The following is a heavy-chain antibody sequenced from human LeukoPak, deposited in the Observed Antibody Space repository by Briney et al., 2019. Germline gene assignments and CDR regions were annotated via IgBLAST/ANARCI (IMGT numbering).Heavy chain of an antibody. D-gene: IGHD2-2*01. V-gene: IGHV3-33*01. Sequence: GGSLRLSFAASVFIFSSYGMHGVRQAPGKGLEWVAVRWYDGSNKYYADSVKGRFNISRDKSKNTLYLQMNSLRAEDTAVYYCARAEYQLLWLREYYYYGMDVWGKGTTVTVSS. CDR3: ARAEYQLLWLREYYYYGMDV. CDR1: VFIFSSYG. J-gene: IGHJ6*04. CDR2: RWYDGSNK.